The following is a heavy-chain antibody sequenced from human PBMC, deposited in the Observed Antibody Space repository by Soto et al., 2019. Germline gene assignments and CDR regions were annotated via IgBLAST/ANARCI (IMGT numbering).Heavy chain of an antibody. CDR1: GGTFSSYA. Sequence: SVKVSCKASGGTFSSYAISWVRQAPGQGLEWMGGIIPIFGTANYAQKFQGRVKITADESTSTAYMELSSLRYEDTAVYYCARDFASLVRAFDIWGQGTMVTVSS. CDR2: IIPIFGTA. V-gene: IGHV1-69*13. CDR3: ARDFASLVRAFDI. D-gene: IGHD6-13*01. J-gene: IGHJ3*02.